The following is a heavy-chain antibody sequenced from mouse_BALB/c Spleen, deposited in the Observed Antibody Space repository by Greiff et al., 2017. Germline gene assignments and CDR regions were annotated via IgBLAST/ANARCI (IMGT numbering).Heavy chain of an antibody. CDR2: IDPSDSYT. CDR1: GYTFTSYW. V-gene: IGHV1-69*02. CDR3: ASRLGLDY. D-gene: IGHD3-2*02. J-gene: IGHJ2*01. Sequence: VQLQESGAELVKPGASVKLSCKASGYTFTSYWMHWVKQRPGQGLEWIGEIDPSDSYTNYNQKFKGKATLTVDKSSSTAYMQLSSLTSEDSAVYYCASRLGLDYWGQGTTLTVSS.